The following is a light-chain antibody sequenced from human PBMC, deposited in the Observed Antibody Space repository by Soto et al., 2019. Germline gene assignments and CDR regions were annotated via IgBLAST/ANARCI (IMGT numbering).Light chain of an antibody. V-gene: IGLV4-69*01. CDR2: LNNDGSH. CDR1: SGHSNYA. Sequence: QLVLTQSPSASASLGASVKLTCTLSSGHSNYAIAWHQQQPEKGPRYLMKLNNDGSHSKGDGIPDRFSGSSSGAARYLTISSLQSEDESDYYWQTWDTGISVVFGGGTKLTVL. CDR3: QTWDTGISVV. J-gene: IGLJ2*01.